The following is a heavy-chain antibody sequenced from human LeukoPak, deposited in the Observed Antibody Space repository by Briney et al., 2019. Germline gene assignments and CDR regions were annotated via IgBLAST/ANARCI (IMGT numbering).Heavy chain of an antibody. D-gene: IGHD6-19*01. J-gene: IGHJ4*02. V-gene: IGHV4-59*01. CDR1: GASISNFY. CDR3: ARQGYKSGWYPTFDF. CDR2: VYYSGTT. Sequence: SETLSLTCTVSGASISNFYWSWIRQPPGKGLEWIGEVYYSGTTNYNPSLKSRVTISVDTSKYQFSLKLSSVTAADTAVYYCARQGYKSGWYPTFDFWGPGTQVIVSS.